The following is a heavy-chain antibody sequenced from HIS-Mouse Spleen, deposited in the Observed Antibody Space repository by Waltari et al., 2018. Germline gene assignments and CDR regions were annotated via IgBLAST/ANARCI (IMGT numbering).Heavy chain of an antibody. CDR1: GGSISSSRYY. CDR2: IYYSGST. CDR3: ARDGGIAVADAFDI. D-gene: IGHD6-19*01. Sequence: QLQLQESGPGLVKPSETLSLTCTVSGGSISSSRYYWGWIRPPPGKGLEWIGSIYYSGSTYYNPSLKSRVTISVDTSKNQFSLKLSSVTAADTAVYYCARDGGIAVADAFDIWGQGTMVTVSS. J-gene: IGHJ3*02. V-gene: IGHV4-39*07.